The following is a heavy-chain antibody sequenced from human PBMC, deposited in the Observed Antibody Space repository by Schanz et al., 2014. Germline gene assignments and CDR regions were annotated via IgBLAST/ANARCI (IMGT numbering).Heavy chain of an antibody. J-gene: IGHJ5*02. V-gene: IGHV1-8*02. CDR3: ARGQRRTIGRPFGP. Sequence: QVQLVQSEAEVKKPGSSVKVSCKASGGTFSSYTISWVRQAPGQGPEWMGWMQPDSGKTHYAEKFQGRVAMTRDVSISTAYMELSSLASEDTAVYYCARGQRRTIGRPFGPWGQGTLXTVSS. D-gene: IGHD6-25*01. CDR1: GGTFSSYT. CDR2: MQPDSGKT.